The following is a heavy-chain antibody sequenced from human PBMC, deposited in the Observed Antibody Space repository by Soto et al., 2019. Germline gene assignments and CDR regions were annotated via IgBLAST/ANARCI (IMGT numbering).Heavy chain of an antibody. CDR2: ISGSGAST. J-gene: IGHJ4*02. D-gene: IGHD2-15*01. CDR1: GFTLSSYA. CDR3: AKGPCSGGSCYSRHFDY. Sequence: EVQLLESGGGLVQPGGSLRLSCVGSGFTLSSYAMSWVRQAPGKELEWVSGISGSGASTDYADSVKGRFTTSRDNSENTLFLQMNSRRGEDTAVYYCAKGPCSGGSCYSRHFDYWGQGTLVTVSS. V-gene: IGHV3-23*01.